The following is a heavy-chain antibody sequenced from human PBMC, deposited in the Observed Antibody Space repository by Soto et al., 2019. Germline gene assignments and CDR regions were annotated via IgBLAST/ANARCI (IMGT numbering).Heavy chain of an antibody. CDR2: IDPVDSSA. J-gene: IGHJ4*02. V-gene: IGHV5-10-1*01. CDR3: ARRYCSRADCYSDS. D-gene: IGHD2-2*01. CDR1: GYTFFSFW. Sequence: ESLKVSFDGCGYTFFSFWIVWVRQVPGKGLEWVGRIDPVDSSATYSPTFQGHVTISADRSTRSAYLQWRSLRASDTAIYFCARRYCSRADCYSDSWGQGSLVTVPS.